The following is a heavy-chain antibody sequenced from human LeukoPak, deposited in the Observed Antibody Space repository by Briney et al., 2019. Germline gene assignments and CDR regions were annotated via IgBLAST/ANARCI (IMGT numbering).Heavy chain of an antibody. V-gene: IGHV1-2*02. CDR2: INPNSGGT. J-gene: IGHJ4*02. Sequence: AGSVKVSCKASGYTFTGYYMHWVRQAPGQGLEWMGWINPNSGGTNYAQKFQGRVTMTRDTSISTAYMELSRLRSDDTAVYYCARGRRTVVVPAATTTKFDYWGQGTLVTVSS. CDR1: GYTFTGYY. D-gene: IGHD2-2*01. CDR3: ARGRRTVVVPAATTTKFDY.